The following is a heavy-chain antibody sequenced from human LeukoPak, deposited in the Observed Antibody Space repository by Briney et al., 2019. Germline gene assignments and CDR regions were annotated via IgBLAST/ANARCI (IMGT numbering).Heavy chain of an antibody. V-gene: IGHV1-3*01. Sequence: ASVKVSCKASGHTFTDYVMHWVRQAPGQRLEWMGWINAGNGNTKYSQKFQGRVTITRDTSASTVYMELSSLRSEDTAVYYCAREVWGFDPWGQRTLVTVSS. D-gene: IGHD7-27*01. CDR3: AREVWGFDP. J-gene: IGHJ5*02. CDR2: INAGNGNT. CDR1: GHTFTDYV.